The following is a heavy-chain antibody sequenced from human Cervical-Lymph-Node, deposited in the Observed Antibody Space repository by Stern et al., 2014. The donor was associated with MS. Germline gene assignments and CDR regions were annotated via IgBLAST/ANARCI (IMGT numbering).Heavy chain of an antibody. V-gene: IGHV3-9*01. CDR3: AKDINDYWSGPADY. J-gene: IGHJ4*02. D-gene: IGHD3-3*01. CDR2: INWSGGNT. CDR1: GFTFADHA. Sequence: EVQLVESGGGLVKPGRSLRLSCAASGFTFADHAMHWVRQAPGKGLEWVSGINWSGGNTGYADVVECRFTISRDNAKNSLYLQINSLRVEDTAFYYCAKDINDYWSGPADYWGQGTLVTVSS.